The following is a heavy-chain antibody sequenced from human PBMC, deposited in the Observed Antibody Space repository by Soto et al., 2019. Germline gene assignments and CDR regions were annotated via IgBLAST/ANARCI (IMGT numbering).Heavy chain of an antibody. Sequence: VQLVQSGPAVKKPGASVRISCKTSGYSFTSYGFNWVRQAPGQGLEWMGWISTYSGDTKYAEKFQGRVTLTTDTSTKTAYMELRSLISDDTAVFYCAGVQSVDYVGDEWYWGQGTLVTVSS. CDR1: GYSFTSYG. D-gene: IGHD4-17*01. CDR3: AGVQSVDYVGDEWY. CDR2: ISTYSGDT. J-gene: IGHJ4*02. V-gene: IGHV1-18*01.